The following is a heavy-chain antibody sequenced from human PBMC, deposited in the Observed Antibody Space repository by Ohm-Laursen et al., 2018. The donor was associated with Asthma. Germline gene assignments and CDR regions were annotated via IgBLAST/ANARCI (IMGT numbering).Heavy chain of an antibody. V-gene: IGHV3-9*01. CDR3: AKLVGVNTA. Sequence: RSLRLSCAATGFSFHEYAMHWVRQSPGKGLEWVSGISWNSGSIGYADSVKGRFTISRDNAKNSLYLQMNSLRPEDTAFYYCAKLVGVNTAWGQGTLVTVSS. CDR1: GFSFHEYA. J-gene: IGHJ5*02. D-gene: IGHD3-10*01. CDR2: ISWNSGSI.